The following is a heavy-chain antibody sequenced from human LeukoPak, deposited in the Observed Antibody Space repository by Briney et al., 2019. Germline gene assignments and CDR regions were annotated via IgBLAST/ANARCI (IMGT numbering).Heavy chain of an antibody. Sequence: SETLSLTCTVSGGSISSYYWSWIRQHPGKGLEWIGYIYYSGSTYYNPSLKSRVTISVDTSKNQFSLKLSSVTAADTAVYYCARDAGYSGYDFAFDIWGQGTMVTVSS. CDR1: GGSISSYY. D-gene: IGHD5-12*01. CDR2: IYYSGST. J-gene: IGHJ3*02. CDR3: ARDAGYSGYDFAFDI. V-gene: IGHV4-59*06.